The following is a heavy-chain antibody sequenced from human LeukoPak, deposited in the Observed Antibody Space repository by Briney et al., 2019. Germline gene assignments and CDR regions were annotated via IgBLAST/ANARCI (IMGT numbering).Heavy chain of an antibody. Sequence: GESLKISCKGSGYSFSNYWIGWVRQMPGKGLEWMGIIYPDDSETRYSPSFRGQVIISADKSINTAYLQWRSLKASDTAMYYCARRRTNRRNSSGHTGGGYWGQGTLVTVSS. CDR2: IYPDDSET. J-gene: IGHJ4*02. V-gene: IGHV5-51*01. CDR1: GYSFSNYW. D-gene: IGHD6-19*01. CDR3: ARRRTNRRNSSGHTGGGY.